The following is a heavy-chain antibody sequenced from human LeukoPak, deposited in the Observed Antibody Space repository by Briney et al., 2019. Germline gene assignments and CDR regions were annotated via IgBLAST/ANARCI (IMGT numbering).Heavy chain of an antibody. CDR1: GYTFTGYY. CDR3: AREEVPAAIHHYYYYMDV. Sequence: ASVKVSCKASGYTFTGYYMHWVRQAPGQGLEWMGWINPNSGGTNYAQKFQGRATMTRDTSISTAYMELSRLRSDDTAVYYCAREEVPAAIHHYYYYMDVWGKGTTVTVSS. J-gene: IGHJ6*03. D-gene: IGHD2-2*02. CDR2: INPNSGGT. V-gene: IGHV1-2*02.